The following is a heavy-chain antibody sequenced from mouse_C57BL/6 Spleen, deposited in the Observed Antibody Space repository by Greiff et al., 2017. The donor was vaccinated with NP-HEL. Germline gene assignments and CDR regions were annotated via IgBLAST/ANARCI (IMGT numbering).Heavy chain of an antibody. CDR1: GYSFTGYY. J-gene: IGHJ3*01. Sequence: VQLKQSGPELVKPGASVKISCKASGYSFTGYYMNWVKQSPEKSLEWIGEINPSTGGTTYNQKFKAKATLTVDKSSSTAYMQLKSLTSEDSAVYYCAREDYGRRGDWGQGTLVTVSA. D-gene: IGHD1-1*01. CDR3: AREDYGRRGD. CDR2: INPSTGGT. V-gene: IGHV1-42*01.